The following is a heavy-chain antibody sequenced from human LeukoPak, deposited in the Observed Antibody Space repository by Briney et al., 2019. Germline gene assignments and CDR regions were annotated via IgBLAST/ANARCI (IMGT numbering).Heavy chain of an antibody. CDR2: ISGSGGST. D-gene: IGHD6-19*01. CDR3: AKSGQWLVKDY. CDR1: GFTVSSYA. Sequence: GGSLRLSCAASGFTVSSYAMSWVRQAPGKGLEWVSAISGSGGSTYYAASVKGRFTISRDNSKNTLYLQMNSLRAEDTAVYYCAKSGQWLVKDYWGQGTLVTASS. V-gene: IGHV3-23*01. J-gene: IGHJ4*02.